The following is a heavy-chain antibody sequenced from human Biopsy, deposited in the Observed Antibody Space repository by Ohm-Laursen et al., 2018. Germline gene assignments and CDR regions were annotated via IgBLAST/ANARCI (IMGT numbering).Heavy chain of an antibody. CDR1: GFSFSSYS. CDR3: ARGPSGVATIG. V-gene: IGHV3-48*01. D-gene: IGHD5-24*01. Sequence: SLRLSCAASGFSFSSYSMNWARQAPGKGLEWVSYTDTTSGTKFYADSVKGRFTISRDSSKNTLYLQMNSLRVEDTAVYYCARGPSGVATIGRGQGTLVTVSS. J-gene: IGHJ4*02. CDR2: TDTTSGTK.